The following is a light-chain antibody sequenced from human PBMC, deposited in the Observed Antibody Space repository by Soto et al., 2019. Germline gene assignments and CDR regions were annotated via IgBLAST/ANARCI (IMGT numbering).Light chain of an antibody. V-gene: IGKV3-15*01. Sequence: EILMIQSPATLSGSRGGRGTLSWRPSHSVSSNLASHQQKPDTAPRPLIYGASTRATGIPARFSGSGSGTEFTLTISSRQPEDFAVYYCQQYNNWPPTFGQGTKVDI. CDR1: HSVSSN. J-gene: IGKJ1*01. CDR3: QQYNNWPPT. CDR2: GAS.